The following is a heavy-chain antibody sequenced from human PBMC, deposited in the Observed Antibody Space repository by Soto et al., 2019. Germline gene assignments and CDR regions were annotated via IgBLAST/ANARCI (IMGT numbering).Heavy chain of an antibody. CDR3: ARDLFVVVPAAKRGSVPSKEYYYYYMDV. Sequence: SETLSLTCTVSGGSISSGGYYWSWIRQHPGKGLEWIGYIYYSGSTYYNPSLKSRVTISVDTSKNQFSLKLSSVTAADTAVYYCARDLFVVVPAAKRGSVPSKEYYYYYMDVWGKGTTVTVSS. J-gene: IGHJ6*03. V-gene: IGHV4-31*03. CDR1: GGSISSGGYY. D-gene: IGHD2-2*01. CDR2: IYYSGST.